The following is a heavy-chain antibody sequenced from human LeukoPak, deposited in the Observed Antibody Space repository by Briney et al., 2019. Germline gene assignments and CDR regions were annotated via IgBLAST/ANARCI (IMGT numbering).Heavy chain of an antibody. J-gene: IGHJ3*02. Sequence: GGSLRLSCAASGFTFSSYAMSWVRQAPGKGLEWVSAISGSGGSTYYADSVKGRFSVYRDNSNYTLYLQMNSLRREDTAVYRCANFEGSSQAFHIWGQGTMVTVSS. D-gene: IGHD6-13*01. CDR1: GFTFSSYA. CDR2: ISGSGGST. CDR3: ANFEGSSQAFHI. V-gene: IGHV3-23*01.